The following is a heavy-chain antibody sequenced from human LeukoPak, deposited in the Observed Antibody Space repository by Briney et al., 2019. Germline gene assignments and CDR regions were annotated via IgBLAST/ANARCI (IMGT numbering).Heavy chain of an antibody. J-gene: IGHJ4*02. Sequence: PSETLSLNCTVSGGSISISGYYWGWIRQPPGKGLEWIGSIYYSGSTYYNPSLKSRVTISVDTSKNQFSLKLSSVTAADTAVYYCARHPDYCDYIFDFWGQGTLVTVSP. CDR2: IYYSGST. CDR3: ARHPDYCDYIFDF. CDR1: GGSISISGYY. V-gene: IGHV4-39*01. D-gene: IGHD4-17*01.